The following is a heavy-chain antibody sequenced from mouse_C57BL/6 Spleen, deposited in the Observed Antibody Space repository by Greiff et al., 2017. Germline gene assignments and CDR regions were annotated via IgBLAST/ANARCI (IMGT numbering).Heavy chain of an antibody. CDR2: INPSNGGT. J-gene: IGHJ2*01. V-gene: IGHV1-53*01. CDR3: ARRNSFDY. CDR1: GYTFTSYW. Sequence: QVHVKQSGTELVKPGASGYTFTSYWMHWVKQRPGQGLEWIGNINPSNGGTNYNEKFKSKATLTVDKSSSTSYMQLSSLTSEDSAVDYCARRNSFDYWGQGTTLTVSS.